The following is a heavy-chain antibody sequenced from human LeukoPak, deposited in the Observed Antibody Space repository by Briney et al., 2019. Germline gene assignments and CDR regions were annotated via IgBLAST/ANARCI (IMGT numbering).Heavy chain of an antibody. CDR1: GYTITNYD. Sequence: ASVKASCKASGYTITNYDINWVRQATGQGLEWMGWMNPNSGNTDYAQKFQGRVTMTRNTSISTAYMELSSLVSEDTAVYYCARGTGSWLRLTRWFDPWGQGTLVTVSS. J-gene: IGHJ5*02. V-gene: IGHV1-8*01. CDR2: MNPNSGNT. CDR3: ARGTGSWLRLTRWFDP. D-gene: IGHD5-12*01.